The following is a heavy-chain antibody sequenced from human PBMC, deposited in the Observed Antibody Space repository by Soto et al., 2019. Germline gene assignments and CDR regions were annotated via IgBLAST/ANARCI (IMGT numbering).Heavy chain of an antibody. J-gene: IGHJ4*02. CDR1: GGSINSGGYY. V-gene: IGHV4-31*03. CDR3: ARDSAPDCSGGSCYFGY. Sequence: SETLSLTCTVSGGSINSGGYYWSWIRQHPGKGLEWIGYIYYSGSTYYNPSLKSRVTISVDTSKNQFSLKLSSVTAADTAVYYCARDSAPDCSGGSCYFGYWGQGTLVTVSS. CDR2: IYYSGST. D-gene: IGHD2-15*01.